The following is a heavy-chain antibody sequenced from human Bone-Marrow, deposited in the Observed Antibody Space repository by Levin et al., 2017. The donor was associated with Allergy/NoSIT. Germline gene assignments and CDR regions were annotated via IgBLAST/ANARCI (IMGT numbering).Heavy chain of an antibody. Sequence: PGGSLRLSCAASGFTFSSYAMSWVRQAPGKGLEWVSAISGSGGSTYYADSVEGRFTISRDNSKNTLYLQMNSLRAEDTAVYYCAKGQNNYGSGSSPLGYYDDYMDVWGKGTTVTVSS. CDR2: ISGSGGST. D-gene: IGHD3-10*01. V-gene: IGHV3-23*01. J-gene: IGHJ6*03. CDR3: AKGQNNYGSGSSPLGYYDDYMDV. CDR1: GFTFSSYA.